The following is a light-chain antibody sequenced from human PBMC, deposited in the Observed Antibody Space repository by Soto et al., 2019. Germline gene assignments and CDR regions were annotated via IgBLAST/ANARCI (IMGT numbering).Light chain of an antibody. CDR1: QSVGIN. Sequence: EVVMTQSPAILSVSPGERATLSCRASQSVGINVAWYQQKPGQAPRLLIYGASTRATGSPDRFSARWSATEFTLTISSLQSEDFAVYYCQQYNNWSWTFGQGTKVEIK. J-gene: IGKJ1*01. CDR2: GAS. CDR3: QQYNNWSWT. V-gene: IGKV3-15*01.